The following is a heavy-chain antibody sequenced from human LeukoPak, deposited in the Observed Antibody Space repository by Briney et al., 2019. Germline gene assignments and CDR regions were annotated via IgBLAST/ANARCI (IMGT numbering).Heavy chain of an antibody. Sequence: QAGGSLRLSCAASGFTFSSYAMSWVRQTPGKGLEWVSAISGSGGSTYYADSVKGRFTISRDNSKNTLYLQMNSLRAEDTAVYYCASLYQLLWNYYYGMDVWGQGTTVTVSS. J-gene: IGHJ6*02. CDR2: ISGSGGST. V-gene: IGHV3-23*01. CDR1: GFTFSSYA. CDR3: ASLYQLLWNYYYGMDV. D-gene: IGHD2-2*01.